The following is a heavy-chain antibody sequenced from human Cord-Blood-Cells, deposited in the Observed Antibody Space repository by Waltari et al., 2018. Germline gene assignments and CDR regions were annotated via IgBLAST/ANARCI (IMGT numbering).Heavy chain of an antibody. J-gene: IGHJ3*02. CDR3: ATPKENWNYFAFDI. V-gene: IGHV1-24*01. Sequence: QVQLVQSGAEVKKPGASVKVSCKVSGYPLTELSMHWLRQAPGKGLEWMGGFDPEDGETIYAQKFQSRVTLTEDTSTDTAYMELSSLRSEDTAVYYCATPKENWNYFAFDIWGQGTMVTVSS. CDR1: GYPLTELS. CDR2: FDPEDGET. D-gene: IGHD1-7*01.